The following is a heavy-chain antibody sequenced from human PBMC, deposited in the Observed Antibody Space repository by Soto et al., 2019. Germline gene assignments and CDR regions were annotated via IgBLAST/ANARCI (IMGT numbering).Heavy chain of an antibody. J-gene: IGHJ5*02. CDR1: GFTFSSYW. V-gene: IGHV3-7*05. D-gene: IGHD2-2*01. CDR2: IKQDGSEK. CDR3: ARGGVYCSSTSCYAQNWFDP. Sequence: HPGGSLRLSCAASGFTFSSYWMSWVRQAPGKGLEWVANIKQDGSEKYYVDSVKGRFTISRDNAKNSLYLQMNSLRAEDTAVYYCARGGVYCSSTSCYAQNWFDPWGQGT.